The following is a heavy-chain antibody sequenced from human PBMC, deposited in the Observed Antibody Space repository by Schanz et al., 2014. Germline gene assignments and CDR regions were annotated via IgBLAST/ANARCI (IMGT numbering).Heavy chain of an antibody. J-gene: IGHJ3*02. Sequence: VQLVESGGGVVQPGRSRRLSCAASGFTVSSNYMSWVRQAPGKGLEWVTITYSGGSTYYADSVKGRFTISRDNAKKSLYLRMNSLRAEDTAVYYCAGAVAPIRADSFDIWGQGTMVAVSS. CDR3: AGAVAPIRADSFDI. CDR1: GFTVSSNY. D-gene: IGHD5-12*01. V-gene: IGHV3-66*01. CDR2: TYSGGST.